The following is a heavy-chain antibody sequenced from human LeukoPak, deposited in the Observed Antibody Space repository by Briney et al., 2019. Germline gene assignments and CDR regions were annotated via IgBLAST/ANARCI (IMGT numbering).Heavy chain of an antibody. Sequence: SETLSLTCAVYGGSFSGYYWNWIRQSPGKGLEWIGEINHSGSTNYNPSLKSRVTISVDTSKNQFSLKLSSVTAADTAVYYCARASRYSSSWSGAFDIWGQGTMVTVSS. D-gene: IGHD6-13*01. CDR1: GGSFSGYY. J-gene: IGHJ3*02. V-gene: IGHV4-34*01. CDR3: ARASRYSSSWSGAFDI. CDR2: INHSGST.